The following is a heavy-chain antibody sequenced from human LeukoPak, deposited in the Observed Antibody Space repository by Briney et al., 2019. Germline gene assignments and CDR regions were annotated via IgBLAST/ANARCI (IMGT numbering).Heavy chain of an antibody. CDR2: IRYDGSNK. J-gene: IGHJ4*02. D-gene: IGHD4-17*01. V-gene: IGHV3-30*02. Sequence: PGGSLRLSCAASGFTFSSYGMHWVRQAPGKGLEWVAFIRYDGSNKYYADSVKGRFTISRDNSKNTLYLQMNSLRAEDTAVHYCAKDQGVTVTTGYNYWGQGTLVTVSS. CDR3: AKDQGVTVTTGYNY. CDR1: GFTFSSYG.